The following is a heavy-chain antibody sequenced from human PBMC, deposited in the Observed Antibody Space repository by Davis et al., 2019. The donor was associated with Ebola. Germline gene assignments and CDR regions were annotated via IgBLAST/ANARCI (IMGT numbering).Heavy chain of an antibody. CDR2: IYPGDSDT. V-gene: IGHV5-51*01. CDR1: GYTFTSYW. J-gene: IGHJ6*02. D-gene: IGHD3-16*01. CDR3: ARHFALWGMDV. Sequence: GESLKISCKGSGYTFTSYWIAWVRQMPGKGLEWMGGIYPGDSDTKYSPSFQGQVTISADKSITTAYLQWNSLKASDTAIYYCARHFALWGMDVWGQGTTVTVSS.